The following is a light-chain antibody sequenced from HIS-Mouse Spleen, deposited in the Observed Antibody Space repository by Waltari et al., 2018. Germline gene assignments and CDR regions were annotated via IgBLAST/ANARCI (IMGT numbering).Light chain of an antibody. Sequence: SALTQPASLSGSPGPSVSISSTGTSNAVARSNLISCYQQHPGQAPKPMIYEGSKRPSGVSNRFSASNAGNTASLTISGLQADDEADYYCGSYAGSSTVVFGGGTKLTVL. J-gene: IGLJ2*01. V-gene: IGLV2-23*01. CDR2: EGS. CDR3: GSYAGSSTVV. CDR1: SNAVARSNL.